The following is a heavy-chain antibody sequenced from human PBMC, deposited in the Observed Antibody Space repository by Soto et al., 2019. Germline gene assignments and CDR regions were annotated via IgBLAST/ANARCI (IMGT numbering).Heavy chain of an antibody. CDR1: GYTLTELS. CDR3: ATDLTQLLSTVFFVGSAFDP. CDR2: FDPEDGET. Sequence: QVQLVQSGAEVKKPGASVKVSCKVSGYTLTELSMHWVRQAPGKGLEWMGGFDPEDGETIYAQKFQGRVTMTEDTSTDTAYMELSSLRSEDTAVYYCATDLTQLLSTVFFVGSAFDPWGQGTLVTVSS. D-gene: IGHD2-2*01. J-gene: IGHJ5*02. V-gene: IGHV1-24*01.